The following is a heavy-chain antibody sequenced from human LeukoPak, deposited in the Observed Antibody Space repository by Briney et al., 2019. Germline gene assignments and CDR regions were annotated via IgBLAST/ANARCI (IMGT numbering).Heavy chain of an antibody. J-gene: IGHJ4*02. V-gene: IGHV3-7*01. D-gene: IGHD5-24*01. CDR3: ARDLEMATIKYYFDY. CDR1: GFLFSSYW. CDR2: IKQDGSKK. Sequence: GGSLRLSCVASGFLFSSYWMTWVRQAPGKGLEWVANIKQDGSKKSYVDSVKGRFTISRDNAKNSLYLQMNSLRAEDTAVYYCARDLEMATIKYYFDYWGQGTLVTVSS.